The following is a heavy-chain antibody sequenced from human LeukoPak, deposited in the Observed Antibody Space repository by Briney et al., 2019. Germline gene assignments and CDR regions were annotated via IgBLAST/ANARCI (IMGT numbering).Heavy chain of an antibody. V-gene: IGHV3-21*01. Sequence: GGSLRLSCAASGFTFSSYSMNWVRQAPGKGLEWVSSISSSSSYIYYADSVKGRFTISRDNSKNTQYLQMNSLRAEDTAVYFFAKDYAIGGVNSCLDYWGQGTLVTVSS. CDR1: GFTFSSYS. D-gene: IGHD3-16*01. CDR3: AKDYAIGGVNSCLDY. J-gene: IGHJ4*02. CDR2: ISSSSSYI.